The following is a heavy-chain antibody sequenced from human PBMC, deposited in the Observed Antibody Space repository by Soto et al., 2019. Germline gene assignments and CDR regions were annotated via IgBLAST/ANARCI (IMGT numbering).Heavy chain of an antibody. J-gene: IGHJ4*02. CDR1: GFTFSSYA. V-gene: IGHV3-23*01. D-gene: IGHD3-22*01. CDR3: AKGGYYYDTSGPTFEY. CDR2: ISGSGGTS. Sequence: LRLSCAAFGFTFSSYAMSWVRQAPGKGLEWVSSISGSGGTSYYADSVKGRFTLSRDNSKNTLYLQMNSLRAEDTAVYYCAKGGYYYDTSGPTFEYWGQGTLVTVSS.